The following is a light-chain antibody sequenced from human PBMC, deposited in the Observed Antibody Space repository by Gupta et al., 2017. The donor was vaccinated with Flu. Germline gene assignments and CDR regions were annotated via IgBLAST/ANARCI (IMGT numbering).Light chain of an antibody. CDR2: ENN. CDR3: GTWDGSLSTGV. Sequence: VTISCSGSSSNIGNTYVSWYQQLPGTAPKLLIYENNKRPSGIPDRFSGSKSGTSAALGITGLQTGDEADYYCGTWDGSLSTGVFGTGTKVTVL. CDR1: SSNIGNTY. J-gene: IGLJ1*01. V-gene: IGLV1-51*02.